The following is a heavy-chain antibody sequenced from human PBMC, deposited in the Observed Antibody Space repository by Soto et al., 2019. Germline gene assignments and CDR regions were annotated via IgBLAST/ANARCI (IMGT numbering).Heavy chain of an antibody. CDR2: IYNTGST. J-gene: IGHJ4*02. V-gene: IGHV4-59*08. Sequence: QVQLQEWGPGLVKPSETLSLTCTVPGGSISSYYWTWIRQPPGKRLERIGFIYNTGSTHYNPSHRSRVTIAVDTSKNQFPLKLRSVTAADTAVYYCASMGYHYGSGSYPLDYWGQGTLVTVSS. CDR3: ASMGYHYGSGSYPLDY. CDR1: GGSISSYY. D-gene: IGHD3-10*01.